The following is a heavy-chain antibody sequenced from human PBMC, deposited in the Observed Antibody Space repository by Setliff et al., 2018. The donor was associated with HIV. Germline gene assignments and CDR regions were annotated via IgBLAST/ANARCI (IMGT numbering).Heavy chain of an antibody. CDR2: INPSDGRT. CDR1: GYIFTRKY. Sequence: ASVKVSCKASGYIFTRKYIHWVRQAPGQGLEWMGVINPSDGRTTFEQKFQDRITLTRDTSTSTVYMELSSLRSEDTAVYYCARGWEGGMDYWGQGTLVTVSS. CDR3: ARGWEGGMDY. D-gene: IGHD1-26*01. J-gene: IGHJ4*02. V-gene: IGHV1-46*01.